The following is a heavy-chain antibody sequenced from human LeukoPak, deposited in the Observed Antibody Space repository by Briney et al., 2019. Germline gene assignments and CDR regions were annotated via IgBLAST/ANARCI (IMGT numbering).Heavy chain of an antibody. J-gene: IGHJ4*02. CDR3: AKHTGYSSGWYAGYFDY. D-gene: IGHD6-19*01. Sequence: GGSLRLSCAASGFTFSSYAMIWVRQAPGKGLEWVSAISGSGGSTYYADSVKGRFTISRDNSKNTLYLQMNSLRAEDTAVYYCAKHTGYSSGWYAGYFDYWGQGTLVTASS. CDR1: GFTFSSYA. CDR2: ISGSGGST. V-gene: IGHV3-23*01.